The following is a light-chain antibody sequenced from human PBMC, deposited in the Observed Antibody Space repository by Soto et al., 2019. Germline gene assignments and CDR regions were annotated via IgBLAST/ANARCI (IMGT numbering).Light chain of an antibody. CDR3: QQYNDYSAWT. CDR2: EAS. CDR1: QTIRKS. Sequence: DIQMTQSLSSLSASLLDTLPIXFLSFQTIRKSLNWYQQRPGKAPTLLIYEASILQNGVPSRFSGTESGTEFTLTISSLRPDDFATYYCQQYNDYSAWTFGQGTKVDNK. V-gene: IGKV1-5*03. J-gene: IGKJ1*01.